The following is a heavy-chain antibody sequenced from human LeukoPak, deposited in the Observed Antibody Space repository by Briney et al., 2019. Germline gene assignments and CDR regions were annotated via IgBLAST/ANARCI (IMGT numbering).Heavy chain of an antibody. D-gene: IGHD5-18*01. J-gene: IGHJ6*02. CDR1: GYTFTSYG. V-gene: IGHV1-69*04. Sequence: SVKVSCKASGYTFTSYGISWVRQAPGQGLEWMGRIIPILGIANYAQKFQGRVTITADKSTSTAYMELSSLRSEDTAVYYCARDRKAMVLDYYYGMDVWGQGTTVTVSS. CDR3: ARDRKAMVLDYYYGMDV. CDR2: IIPILGIA.